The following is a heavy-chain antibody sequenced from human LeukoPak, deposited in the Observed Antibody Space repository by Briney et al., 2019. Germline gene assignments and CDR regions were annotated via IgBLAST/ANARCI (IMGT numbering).Heavy chain of an antibody. J-gene: IGHJ4*02. CDR3: ARVVITLGGIIGYYDF. Sequence: ASVKVSCKASGYRFPSYGITWVRQAPGQGLEWMGWISAYNGNPKYAQKLQGRITMTTDISTTTAYMELRSLRSDDTAVYYCARVVITLGGIIGYYDFWGQGTLVTVST. CDR1: GYRFPSYG. CDR2: ISAYNGNP. D-gene: IGHD3-16*02. V-gene: IGHV1-18*01.